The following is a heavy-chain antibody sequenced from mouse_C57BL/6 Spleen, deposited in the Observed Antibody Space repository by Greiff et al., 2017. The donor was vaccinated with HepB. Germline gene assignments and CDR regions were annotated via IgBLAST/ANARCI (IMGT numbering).Heavy chain of an antibody. V-gene: IGHV1-80*01. CDR3: ARRITTVESLDY. D-gene: IGHD1-1*01. J-gene: IGHJ2*01. CDR2: IYPGDGDT. CDR1: GYAFSSYW. Sequence: VQLQESGAELVKPGASVKISCKASGYAFSSYWMNWVKQRPGKGLEWIGQIYPGDGDTNYNGKFKGKATLTADKSSSTAYMQLSSLTSEDSAVYFCARRITTVESLDYWGQGTTLTVSS.